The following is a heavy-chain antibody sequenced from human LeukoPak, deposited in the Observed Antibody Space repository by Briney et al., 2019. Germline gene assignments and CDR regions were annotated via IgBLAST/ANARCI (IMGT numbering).Heavy chain of an antibody. CDR2: IWYEGSDK. V-gene: IGHV3-33*01. J-gene: IGHJ6*02. Sequence: GGSLRLSCAASGFTFSSYGMHWGRQAPGKGLGGVAVIWYEGSDKYYADSVKGRFTISRDNSKNTLYLQMNSLRAEDTAVYYCARDSGSRDSSGYYAYYYYGMDVWGQGTTVTVSS. CDR1: GFTFSSYG. D-gene: IGHD3-22*01. CDR3: ARDSGSRDSSGYYAYYYYGMDV.